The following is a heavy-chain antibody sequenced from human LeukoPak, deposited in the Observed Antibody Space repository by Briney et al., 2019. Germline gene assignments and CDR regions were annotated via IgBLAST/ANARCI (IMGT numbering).Heavy chain of an antibody. V-gene: IGHV3-7*01. CDR2: IKQDGSEK. CDR3: ARERLGGSYYRPVDY. D-gene: IGHD1-26*01. J-gene: IGHJ4*02. Sequence: GGSLRLSYAASGFTFSSYEMNWVRQAPGKGLEWVANIKQDGSEKYYVDSVKGRFTISRDNAKNSLYLQMNSLRAEDTAVYYCARERLGGSYYRPVDYWGQGTLVTVSS. CDR1: GFTFSSYE.